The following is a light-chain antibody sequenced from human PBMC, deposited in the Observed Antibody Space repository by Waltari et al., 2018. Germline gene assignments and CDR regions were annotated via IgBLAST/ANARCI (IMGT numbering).Light chain of an antibody. CDR2: QGT. CDR3: CSYAGDNTWI. CDR1: SSNIWRYNL. Sequence: QSALAQAASVSGFPELSITISCNGTSSNIWRYNLVSWYQHHPGKAPKLFIYQGTKRLSGVSNRFSGSTSGNTASLTVTELQSEDEADYYCCSYAGDNTWIFGGGTRLSVL. J-gene: IGLJ2*01. V-gene: IGLV2-23*01.